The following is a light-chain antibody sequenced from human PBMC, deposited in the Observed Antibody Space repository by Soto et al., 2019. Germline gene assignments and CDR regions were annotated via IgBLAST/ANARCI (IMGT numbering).Light chain of an antibody. CDR2: AAS. J-gene: IGKJ2*01. Sequence: EMVMTQSPGTLSFSPGERATLSCRASQTINNNFLGWYQQKPGQPPRLLIFAASRRATGIPDRFSGSGSGTDFPLTISRLEPGDFGVYYCQQYGSSPPYPFGQGNKLDIK. CDR3: QQYGSSPPYP. V-gene: IGKV3-20*01. CDR1: QTINNNF.